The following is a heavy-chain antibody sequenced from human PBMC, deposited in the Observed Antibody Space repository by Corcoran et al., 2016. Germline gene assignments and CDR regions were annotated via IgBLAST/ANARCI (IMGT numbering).Heavy chain of an antibody. V-gene: IGHV3-7*01. CDR2: IKQDGSDK. CDR3: ARENYGDYFDY. CDR1: GFTFSSYW. Sequence: EVQLVESGGGLVQPGGSLRLSCAASGFTFSSYWMSWVRQAPGKGLEWVANIKQDGSDKYYVGSVKGRFTISRDNAKNSLWLQMNSLRAEDEAVYYCARENYGDYFDYWGQGALVTVSS. D-gene: IGHD4-17*01. J-gene: IGHJ4*02.